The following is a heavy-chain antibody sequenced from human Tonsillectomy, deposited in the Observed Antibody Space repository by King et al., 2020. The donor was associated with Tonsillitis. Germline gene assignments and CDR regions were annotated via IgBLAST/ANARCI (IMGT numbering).Heavy chain of an antibody. V-gene: IGHV2-5*01. CDR3: AHLRVLAGHPPNYYFYYYMDV. D-gene: IGHD3-3*02. Sequence: TLKESGPTLVKSTQTLTLTCSFSGFSLSTSGEGVGWIRQPPGKALQWLALIYWNDDKSYSPSLKSRLTISKDTSKNQVVLTMTNADPVDTATYFCAHLRVLAGHPPNYYFYYYMDVWGIGTSVTVSS. CDR2: IYWNDDK. J-gene: IGHJ6*03. CDR1: GFSLSTSGEG.